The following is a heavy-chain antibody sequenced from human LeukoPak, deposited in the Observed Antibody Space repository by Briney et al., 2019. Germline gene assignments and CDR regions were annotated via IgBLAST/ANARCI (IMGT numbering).Heavy chain of an antibody. CDR1: GYVFINYY. Sequence: ASVKVSCKTSGYVFINYYIHWVRLAPGQGLQWMGWINPKSGATNYAQSFQGRVALTTDTSISTAYMELSSLRLDDTAIYFCARSVTYNWFDPWGQGTRVTVSS. V-gene: IGHV1-2*02. CDR3: ARSVTYNWFDP. CDR2: INPKSGAT. D-gene: IGHD2-21*02. J-gene: IGHJ5*02.